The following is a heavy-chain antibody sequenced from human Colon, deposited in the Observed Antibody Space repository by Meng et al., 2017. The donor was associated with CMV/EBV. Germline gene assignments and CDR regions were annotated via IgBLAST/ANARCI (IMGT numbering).Heavy chain of an antibody. CDR3: AKGTGWSGFFPIDF. Sequence: GESLKISCAASGFTFSSYAMSWVRQAPGKGLEWVSAISGSGGSTYYADSVKGRFTISRDNSKNTLYLQMNSLRAEDTAVYYCAKGTGWSGFFPIDFWGQGSRVTVSS. V-gene: IGHV3-23*01. CDR1: GFTFSSYA. CDR2: ISGSGGST. J-gene: IGHJ4*02. D-gene: IGHD5-12*01.